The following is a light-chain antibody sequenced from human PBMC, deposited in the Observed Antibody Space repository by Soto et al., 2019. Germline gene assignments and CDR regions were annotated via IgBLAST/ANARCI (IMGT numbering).Light chain of an antibody. CDR3: QSYDSSLSGWV. J-gene: IGLJ3*02. CDR1: SSNIGAGYN. Sequence: QSVLTQPPSVSGAPGQRVTISCTGSSSNIGAGYNVPWYQQLPGTAPKLLIYGNSNRPSRVPDRFSGSKSGTSASLAITGLQAEDDADYYCQSYDSSLSGWVFGGGTKVTVL. CDR2: GNS. V-gene: IGLV1-40*01.